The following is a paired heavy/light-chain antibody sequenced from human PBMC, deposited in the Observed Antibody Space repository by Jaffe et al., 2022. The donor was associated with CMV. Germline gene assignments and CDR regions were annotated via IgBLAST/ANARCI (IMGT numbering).Heavy chain of an antibody. Sequence: EVQLLESGGGLVQPGGSLRLSCAASGFTFSSYAMSWVRQAPGKGLEWVSAISGSGGSTYYADSVKGRFTISRDNSKNTLYLQMNSLRAEDTAVYYCAKGPPAPGLTVTYIVGATPCDYWGQGTLVTVSS. J-gene: IGHJ4*02. CDR3: AKGPPAPGLTVTYIVGATPCDY. CDR2: ISGSGGST. V-gene: IGHV3-23*01. CDR1: GFTFSSYA. D-gene: IGHD1-26*01.
Light chain of an antibody. CDR2: GNS. V-gene: IGLV1-40*01. CDR1: SSNIGAGYD. Sequence: QSVLTQPPSVSGAPGQRVTISCTGSSSNIGAGYDVHWYQQLPGTAPKLLIYGNSNRPSGVPDRFSGSKSGTSASLAITGLQAEDEADYYCQSYDSSLSGPLFGGGTKLTVL. J-gene: IGLJ3*02. CDR3: QSYDSSLSGPL.